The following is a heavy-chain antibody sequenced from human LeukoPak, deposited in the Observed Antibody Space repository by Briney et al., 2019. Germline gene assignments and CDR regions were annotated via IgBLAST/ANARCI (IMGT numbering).Heavy chain of an antibody. Sequence: GVMRLSCAASGFTISDHWMSWVRLAPGKGLEWVANIKGDGTETYYVDSVKGRFTISRDNAKNSLYLQMNSLRVEDTAVYYCAKEGRSLQTYWGQGTLVTVSS. CDR2: IKGDGTET. V-gene: IGHV3-7*03. J-gene: IGHJ4*02. CDR1: GFTISDHW. D-gene: IGHD5-24*01. CDR3: AKEGRSLQTY.